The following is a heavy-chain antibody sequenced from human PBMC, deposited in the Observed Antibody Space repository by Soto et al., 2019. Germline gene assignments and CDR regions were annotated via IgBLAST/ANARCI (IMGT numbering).Heavy chain of an antibody. J-gene: IGHJ6*02. Sequence: QLQLQESGPGLVKPSETVSLTCTVSGGSISSSSYYRGWIRQPPGKGLEWIGSIYYSGSTYYNPSLKSRVTISVDTSKNQFSLKLSSVTAADTAVYYCARTHRLTRRSGMDVWGQGTTVTVSS. CDR1: GGSISSSSYY. D-gene: IGHD4-4*01. CDR2: IYYSGST. V-gene: IGHV4-39*01. CDR3: ARTHRLTRRSGMDV.